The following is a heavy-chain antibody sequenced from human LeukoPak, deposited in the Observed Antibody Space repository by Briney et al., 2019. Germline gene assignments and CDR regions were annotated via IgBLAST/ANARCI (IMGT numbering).Heavy chain of an antibody. V-gene: IGHV3-30*18. Sequence: GGSLRLSCAASGFTFSSYGMHWVRQAPGKRLEWVTVISTDGKDRKYADSVKGRFAISRDNSKNTLDLQMNSLRAEDTAVYFCAKDQKWGPADYYFDSWGQGTLVTVSS. J-gene: IGHJ4*02. CDR3: AKDQKWGPADYYFDS. CDR1: GFTFSSYG. CDR2: ISTDGKDR. D-gene: IGHD2-2*01.